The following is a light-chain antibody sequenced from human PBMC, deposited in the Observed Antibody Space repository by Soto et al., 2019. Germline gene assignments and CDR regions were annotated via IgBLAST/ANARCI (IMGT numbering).Light chain of an antibody. CDR1: RSLLQTDGKTY. CDR2: EAS. J-gene: IGKJ2*01. CDR3: MQNVQTPYT. V-gene: IGKV2D-29*01. Sequence: IVMTQSPLSLSVTPGQPASMSCKSSRSLLQTDGKTYMSWYLQKAGHPPQLLIYEASRRFSVVSDRFSGNESGTEFTLTISRVEAEDVGVYHCMQNVQTPYTFGQGTKLEIK.